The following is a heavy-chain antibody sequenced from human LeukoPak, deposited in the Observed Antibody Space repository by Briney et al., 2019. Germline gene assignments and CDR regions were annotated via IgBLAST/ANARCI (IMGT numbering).Heavy chain of an antibody. Sequence: PGGSLRLSCAASGFTFSNYNMSWVRQAPGKWLEWVSYISSSSSTIYYADSVKGRFTISRDNAKNSLYLQMNSLRAEDTAVYYCAREVRVRPSGAGPAGSWGQGTLVTVSS. D-gene: IGHD6-19*01. CDR2: ISSSSSTI. J-gene: IGHJ4*02. V-gene: IGHV3-48*01. CDR1: GFTFSNYN. CDR3: AREVRVRPSGAGPAGS.